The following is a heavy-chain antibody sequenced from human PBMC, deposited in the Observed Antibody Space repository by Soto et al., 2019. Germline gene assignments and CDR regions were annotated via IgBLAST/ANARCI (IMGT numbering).Heavy chain of an antibody. CDR1: GDSISVSSSS. J-gene: IGHJ6*03. Sequence: PSETLSLTCTVSGDSISVSSSSWGWIRQPPGKGLEWIGSIYYSGSTYSNPSLKSRVTISVDTSKNQFSLKLSSVTAADTAVYYCARERDYYYYMDVWGKGTTVTVSS. CDR3: ARERDYYYYMDV. V-gene: IGHV4-39*02. CDR2: IYYSGST.